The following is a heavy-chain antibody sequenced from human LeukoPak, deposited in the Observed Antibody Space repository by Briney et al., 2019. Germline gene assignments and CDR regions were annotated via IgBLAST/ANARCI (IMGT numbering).Heavy chain of an antibody. CDR1: GYTFTGYH. CDR3: AREMVTPYYYGMDV. Sequence: ASVKVSCKASGYTFTGYHMHWVRQAPGQGLEWMGWINPNSGGTNYAQKFQGRVTMTRDTSISTAYMELSRLRSDDTAVYYCAREMVTPYYYGMDVWGQGTTVTVSS. V-gene: IGHV1-2*02. CDR2: INPNSGGT. J-gene: IGHJ6*02. D-gene: IGHD2-21*02.